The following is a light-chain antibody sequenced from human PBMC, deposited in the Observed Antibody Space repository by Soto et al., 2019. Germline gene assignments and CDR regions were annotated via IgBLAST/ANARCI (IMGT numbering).Light chain of an antibody. CDR3: QQYNHWTRT. V-gene: IGKV3-15*01. J-gene: IGKJ1*01. CDR2: DTS. Sequence: EIVMTQSPATLSVSPGERASLSCRASQSLSRKLAWYQQKPGQAPRLLIYDTSTRAPGIPDRFTGGGSGTDFTLTISSLQSEDFAVYYCQQYNHWTRTFGQGTKVDIX. CDR1: QSLSRK.